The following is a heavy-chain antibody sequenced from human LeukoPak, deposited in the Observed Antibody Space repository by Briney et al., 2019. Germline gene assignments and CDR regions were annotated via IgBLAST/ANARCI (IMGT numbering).Heavy chain of an antibody. CDR2: ISTSSSTI. J-gene: IGHJ6*03. Sequence: PGGSLRLSCAASGFTFSSYSMNWVRQAPGKGLEWVSYISTSSSTIYYADSVKGRFTISRDNAKNSLSLQMNSLRAEDTAVYYCARDPGGNRPLYYYYMDVWGKGTTVTVSS. CDR1: GFTFSSYS. CDR3: ARDPGGNRPLYYYYMDV. D-gene: IGHD4-23*01. V-gene: IGHV3-48*01.